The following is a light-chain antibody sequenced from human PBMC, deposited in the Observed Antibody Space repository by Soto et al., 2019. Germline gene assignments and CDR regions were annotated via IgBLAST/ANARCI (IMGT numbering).Light chain of an antibody. J-gene: IGLJ1*01. CDR2: EVS. Sequence: LTQPASVSGSPGQSITISCTGTSSDVGGYNYVSWYQQHPGKAPKPMIYEVSNRPSGVSNRFSGSKSGNTASLTISGLQAEDEADYYCSSYTSSTTYVFGTGTKVTVL. CDR3: SSYTSSTTYV. V-gene: IGLV2-14*01. CDR1: SSDVGGYNY.